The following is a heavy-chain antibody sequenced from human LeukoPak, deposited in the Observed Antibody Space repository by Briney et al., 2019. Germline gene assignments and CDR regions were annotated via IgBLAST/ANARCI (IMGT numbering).Heavy chain of an antibody. J-gene: IGHJ4*02. V-gene: IGHV3-48*03. CDR3: VRLISGYHTDY. CDR2: ISSSGTTI. Sequence: PGGSLRLSCAASGFTFSRYEMNWVRQAPGKGLDWVSYISSSGTTIYYADSVKGRLTISRDNAKNSLYLQMNSLRAEDTAVYYCVRLISGYHTDYWGQGTLVTVSS. CDR1: GFTFSRYE. D-gene: IGHD3-22*01.